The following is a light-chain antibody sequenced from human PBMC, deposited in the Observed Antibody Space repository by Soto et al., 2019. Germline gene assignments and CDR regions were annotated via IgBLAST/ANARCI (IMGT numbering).Light chain of an antibody. CDR3: GAHAGGNTWL. Sequence: QSVLTQPPSASGSPGQSLTISCKGSNRDVGAYKYVSWYQQRPGTAPKLIIFEVDKRPSGVPNRFSGSRSGDKASLTVSGLQTEDEGVYYCGAHAGGNTWLFGAVTTVTVL. CDR2: EVD. CDR1: NRDVGAYKY. V-gene: IGLV2-8*01. J-gene: IGLJ3*02.